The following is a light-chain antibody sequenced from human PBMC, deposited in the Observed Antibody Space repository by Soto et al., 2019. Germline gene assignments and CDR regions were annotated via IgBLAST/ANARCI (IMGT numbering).Light chain of an antibody. V-gene: IGLV2-14*03. J-gene: IGLJ1*01. CDR1: SSDVGGYKY. CDR2: EVS. Sequence: QSALTQPDSVSGSPGQSITISCTGTSSDVGGYKYVSWYQQHPGKAPKLMIYEVSNRPSGVSNRFSGSKSGNTASLTISGLQAEDEADYYCSSYTTSTTLVFGSGTKLTVL. CDR3: SSYTTSTTLV.